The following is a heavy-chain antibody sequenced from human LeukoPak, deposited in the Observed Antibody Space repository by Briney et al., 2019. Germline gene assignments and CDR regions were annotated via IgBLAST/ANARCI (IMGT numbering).Heavy chain of an antibody. V-gene: IGHV3-48*03. D-gene: IGHD6-19*01. CDR2: ISSSGSTI. Sequence: PGGSLRLSCAASGFTFSSYEMNWVRQAPGKGLEWVSYISSSGSTIYYAESVKGRFTISRDNAKNSLYLQMNSLRAEDTAVYYCVRDGDSGTDWYWAYWGQGTLVSVSS. J-gene: IGHJ4*02. CDR3: VRDGDSGTDWYWAY. CDR1: GFTFSSYE.